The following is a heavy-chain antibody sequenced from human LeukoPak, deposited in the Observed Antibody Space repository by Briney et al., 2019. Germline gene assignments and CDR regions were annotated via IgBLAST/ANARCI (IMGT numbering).Heavy chain of an antibody. CDR1: GYTFTGYY. CDR2: INPNSGGT. V-gene: IGHV1-2*02. Sequence: SVKVSCKASGYTFTGYYMHWVRQAPGQGLEWMGWINPNSGGTNYAQKFQGRVTMTRDTSISTAYMELSRLRSDDTAVYYCARVRGYCSSTSCYYYYGMDVWGQGTTVTVSS. D-gene: IGHD2-2*01. CDR3: ARVRGYCSSTSCYYYYGMDV. J-gene: IGHJ6*02.